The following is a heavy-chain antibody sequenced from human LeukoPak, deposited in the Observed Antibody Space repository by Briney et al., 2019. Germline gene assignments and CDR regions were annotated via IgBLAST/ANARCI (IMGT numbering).Heavy chain of an antibody. J-gene: IGHJ5*02. V-gene: IGHV1-46*01. CDR1: GYTFTSCY. D-gene: IGHD6-13*01. CDR3: ARGGGWSSSWYSWFDP. CDR2: INPSGGST. Sequence: ASVKASCKASGYTFTSCYMHWVRQAPGQGLEWMGIINPSGGSTSYAQKFQGRVTMTRDTSTSTVYMELSSLRSEDTAVYYCARGGGWSSSWYSWFDPWGQGTLVTVSS.